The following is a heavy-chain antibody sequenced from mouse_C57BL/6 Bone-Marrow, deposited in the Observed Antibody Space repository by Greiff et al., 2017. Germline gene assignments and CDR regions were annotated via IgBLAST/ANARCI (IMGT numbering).Heavy chain of an antibody. CDR2: ISDGGSYT. CDR1: GFTFSSYA. CDR3: ARDRKDYAMDY. V-gene: IGHV5-4*01. J-gene: IGHJ4*01. Sequence: DVKLVESGGGLVKPGGSLKLSCAASGFTFSSYAMSWVRQTPEKRLEWVATISDGGSYTYYPDNVKGRFTISRDNAKNNLYLQMSHLKSEDTAMYYCARDRKDYAMDYWGQGTSVTVSS.